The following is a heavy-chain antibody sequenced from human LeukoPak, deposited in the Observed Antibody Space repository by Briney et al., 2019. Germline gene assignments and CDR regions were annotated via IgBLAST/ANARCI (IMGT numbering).Heavy chain of an antibody. J-gene: IGHJ4*02. D-gene: IGHD2-21*02. Sequence: YPGGSLRLSCAASGFTFSGSAMHWVRQASGKGLEWVGRIRSKANSYATAYAASVKGRFIISRDDSKNTAYLQMNSLKTEDTAVYYCTRRGAYCGGDCYSLDYWGQGTLVTVSS. CDR1: GFTFSGSA. CDR3: TRRGAYCGGDCYSLDY. CDR2: IRSKANSYAT. V-gene: IGHV3-73*01.